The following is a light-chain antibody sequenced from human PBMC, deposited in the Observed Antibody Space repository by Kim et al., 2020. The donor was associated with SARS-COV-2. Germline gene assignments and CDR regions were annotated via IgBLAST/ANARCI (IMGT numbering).Light chain of an antibody. CDR3: QQRSNWPRAT. CDR2: HAS. CDR1: QSVGSY. J-gene: IGKJ4*01. Sequence: SPGERATRSCRASQSVGSYLAWFQQKRGQAPRLLIYHASSRAPGIPARFSGSGSGTDFTLTISSLEPEDFAVYYCQQRSNWPRATFGGGTKVDIK. V-gene: IGKV3-11*01.